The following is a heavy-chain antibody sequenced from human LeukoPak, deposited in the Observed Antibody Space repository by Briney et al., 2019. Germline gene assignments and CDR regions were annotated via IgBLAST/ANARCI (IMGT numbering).Heavy chain of an antibody. CDR3: ASSSSSWYYFDY. Sequence: GGSLRLSCAASGFTFSSYAMHWVRQAPGKGLEWVAVISYDGSNKYYADSVKGRFTISRDNAKNSLYLQMNSLRAEDTAVYYCASSSSSWYYFDYWGQGTLVTVSS. J-gene: IGHJ4*02. CDR1: GFTFSSYA. CDR2: ISYDGSNK. V-gene: IGHV3-30-3*01. D-gene: IGHD6-13*01.